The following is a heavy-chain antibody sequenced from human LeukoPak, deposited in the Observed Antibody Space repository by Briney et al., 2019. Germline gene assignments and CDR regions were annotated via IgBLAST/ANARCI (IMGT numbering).Heavy chain of an antibody. Sequence: SGPTLVNPTQALTLTCTLSGFSLSTSGVGVGWIRQPPGKAPEWLALIYWNDDKRYSPSLKSRLTITKDTSKNQVVLTMTNMDPVDTATYYCAHEAVAAAAPGSFDYWGQGTLVTVSS. D-gene: IGHD6-13*01. CDR3: AHEAVAAAAPGSFDY. J-gene: IGHJ4*02. V-gene: IGHV2-5*01. CDR1: GFSLSTSGVG. CDR2: IYWNDDK.